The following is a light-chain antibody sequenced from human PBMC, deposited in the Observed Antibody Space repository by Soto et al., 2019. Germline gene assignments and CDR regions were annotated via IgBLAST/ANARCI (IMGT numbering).Light chain of an antibody. Sequence: EVVLTQSPGTLSLSPGDRATLSCRASQNIRGNELAWYQQKPGHAPRLLIYRGSSRATGIPDRFSGRGSGTDFTLTISRLEPEDFAVYYCQDYGTSAPWTFGQGTKVEIK. V-gene: IGKV3-20*01. CDR3: QDYGTSAPWT. CDR1: QNIRGNE. J-gene: IGKJ1*01. CDR2: RGS.